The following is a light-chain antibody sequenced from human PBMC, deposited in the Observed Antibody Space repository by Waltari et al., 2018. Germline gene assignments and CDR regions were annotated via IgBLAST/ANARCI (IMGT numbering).Light chain of an antibody. CDR1: QCVKNT. Sequence: DIQMTQSPSTLSASVGARVTITCRASQCVKNTLAWYQQKPGKAPKVVIHKSSRLESGVPSRSSGSGYGTEFTLTISSLQPDDFATYYCQEYDTLPVTFGGGTKVEIK. J-gene: IGKJ4*01. CDR2: KSS. CDR3: QEYDTLPVT. V-gene: IGKV1-5*03.